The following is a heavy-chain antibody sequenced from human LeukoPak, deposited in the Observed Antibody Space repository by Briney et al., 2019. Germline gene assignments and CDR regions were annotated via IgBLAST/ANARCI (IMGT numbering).Heavy chain of an antibody. J-gene: IGHJ3*02. CDR3: ARDWLGAFDI. Sequence: ASVKVSCKASGGTFSSYAISWVRQAPGQGLEWMGGIIPIFGTANYAQKFQGRVTITADESTSTAYMELSSLRSEDTAVYYCARDWLGAFDIWGQGTMVTVSS. CDR2: IIPIFGTA. CDR1: GGTFSSYA. D-gene: IGHD3-10*01. V-gene: IGHV1-69*13.